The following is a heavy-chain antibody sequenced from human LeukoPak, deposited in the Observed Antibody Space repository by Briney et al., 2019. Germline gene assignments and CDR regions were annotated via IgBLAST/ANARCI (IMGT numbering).Heavy chain of an antibody. CDR2: ISAYNGNT. V-gene: IGHV1-18*01. J-gene: IGHJ6*02. CDR1: GYTFTSYG. CDR3: AREQYSGRSYYGMDV. D-gene: IGHD2-21*01. Sequence: GASVKVSCKASGYTFTSYGISWVRQAPGQGLEWMGWISAYNGNTNYAQKLQGRVTMTTDTSTSTAYMELSRLRSDDTAVYYCAREQYSGRSYYGMDVWGQGTTVTVSS.